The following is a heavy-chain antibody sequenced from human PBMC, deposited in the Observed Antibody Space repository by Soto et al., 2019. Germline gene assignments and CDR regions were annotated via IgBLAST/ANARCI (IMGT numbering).Heavy chain of an antibody. CDR2: IYPGDSDT. CDR1: GYSFTSYW. J-gene: IGHJ1*01. CDR3: ASSSVGYDSSGYYQYFQH. D-gene: IGHD3-22*01. Sequence: GESLKISCKGSGYSFTSYWIGWVRQMPGKGLEWMGIIYPGDSDTRYSPSFQGQVTISADKSISTAYLQWSSLKASDTAMYYCASSSVGYDSSGYYQYFQHWGQGTLVTVSS. V-gene: IGHV5-51*01.